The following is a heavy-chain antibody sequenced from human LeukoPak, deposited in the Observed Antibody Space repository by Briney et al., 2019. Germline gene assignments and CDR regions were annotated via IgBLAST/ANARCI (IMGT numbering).Heavy chain of an antibody. CDR1: GGTFTSYA. CDR2: IIPIFGTG. CDR3: ARLSESYNWNYDGKNSYYFDY. D-gene: IGHD1-7*01. J-gene: IGHJ4*02. Sequence: SVKVSCKASGGTFTSYAISWVRQAPGQGLEWMGGIIPIFGTGNYAQKFQGRVTITTDESTSTAYMELSSLRSEDTAVYYCARLSESYNWNYDGKNSYYFDYWGQGTLVTVSS. V-gene: IGHV1-69*05.